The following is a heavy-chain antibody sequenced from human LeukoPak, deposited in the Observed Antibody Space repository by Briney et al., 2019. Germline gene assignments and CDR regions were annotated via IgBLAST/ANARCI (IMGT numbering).Heavy chain of an antibody. CDR1: GFKFTDYA. D-gene: IGHD4-23*01. CDR2: VWFDGSYE. V-gene: IGHV3-33*08. Sequence: GGSLRLSCVASGFKFTDYAIHWVRQVPGRGLEWVAVVWFDGSYELYADSVKGRFTISRDDYRSTVNLQMESLRAEDTALYYCERDLGGRGIPVYYFDYWGQGTQVTVSS. J-gene: IGHJ4*02. CDR3: ERDLGGRGIPVYYFDY.